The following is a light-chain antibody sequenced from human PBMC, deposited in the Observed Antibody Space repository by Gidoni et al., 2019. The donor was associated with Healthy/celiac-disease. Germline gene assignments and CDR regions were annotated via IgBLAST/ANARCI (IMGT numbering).Light chain of an antibody. J-gene: IGKJ2*01. V-gene: IGKV1-9*01. CDR1: QGLSSY. CDR3: QQLNSYPRT. Sequence: IQLTQSPSSLSASVGDRVTITCRASQGLSSYLAWYQQKQGKAPKLLIYAASTLQSGVPSRFSGSGSGTDFTLTISSLQPEEFATYYCQQLNSYPRTFGQGTKLEIK. CDR2: AAS.